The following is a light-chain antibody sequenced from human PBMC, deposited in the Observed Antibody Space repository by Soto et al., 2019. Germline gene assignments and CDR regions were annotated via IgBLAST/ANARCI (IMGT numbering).Light chain of an antibody. Sequence: QLVLTQPPSASASLGASVTLTCTLSSGYSNYKVDWYQQRPGKGPRFVMRVGTGGIVGSKGDGIPDRFSVLGSGLNRYLTIKNIQEEDESDYHCGADHGSGSNFGGVFGTGTKLTVL. CDR1: SGYSNYK. CDR3: GADHGSGSNFGGV. J-gene: IGLJ1*01. CDR2: VGTGGIVG. V-gene: IGLV9-49*01.